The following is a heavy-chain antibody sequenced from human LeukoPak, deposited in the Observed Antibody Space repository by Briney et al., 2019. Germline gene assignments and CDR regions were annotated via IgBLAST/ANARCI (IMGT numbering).Heavy chain of an antibody. CDR3: AKNYGFDY. D-gene: IGHD3-10*01. CDR2: IRYDGSDK. CDR1: GFTFSSYG. J-gene: IGHJ4*02. Sequence: PGGSLRLSCAASGFTFSSYGMHWVRQAPGKGLEWVAFIRYDGSDKYYADSVKGRFTISRDNSKNMLYLQMNSLRVEDTAVYYCAKNYGFDYWGQGTLVTVSS. V-gene: IGHV3-30*02.